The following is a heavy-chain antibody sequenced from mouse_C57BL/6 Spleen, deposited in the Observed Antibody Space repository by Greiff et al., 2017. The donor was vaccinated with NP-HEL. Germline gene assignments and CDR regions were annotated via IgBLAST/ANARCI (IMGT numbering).Heavy chain of an antibody. V-gene: IGHV5-17*01. CDR1: GFTFSDYG. J-gene: IGHJ1*03. D-gene: IGHD1-1*01. CDR2: ISSGSSTI. CDR3: ARDGSSDWYFDV. Sequence: EVMLVESGGGLVKPGGSLKLSCAASGFTFSDYGMHWVRQAPEKGLEWVAYISSGSSTIYYADTVKGRFTISRDNAKNTLCLQMTSLRSEDTAMYYGARDGSSDWYFDVWGTGTTVTVSS.